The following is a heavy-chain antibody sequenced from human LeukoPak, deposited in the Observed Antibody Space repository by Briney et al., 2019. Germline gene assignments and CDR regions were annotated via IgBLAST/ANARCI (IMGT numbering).Heavy chain of an antibody. CDR2: IDTDGSFT. V-gene: IGHV3-74*01. Sequence: GSLRLSCAASGFTFSSYWMHWVRQAPGKGLVWVSRIDTDGSFTSYADSVRGRFTISRDNAKSTLYLQMNSLRAEDTAVYYCAKDPVQRITMIVVVTYYFDYWGQGTLVTVSS. D-gene: IGHD3-22*01. CDR3: AKDPVQRITMIVVVTYYFDY. J-gene: IGHJ4*02. CDR1: GFTFSSYW.